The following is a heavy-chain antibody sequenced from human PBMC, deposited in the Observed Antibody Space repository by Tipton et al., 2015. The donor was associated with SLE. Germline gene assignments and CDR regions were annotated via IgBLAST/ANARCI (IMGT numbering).Heavy chain of an antibody. Sequence: TLSLTCTVSGGSISTGAYYWGWIRQPPGKGMEWIGSMHHGGGTFCSPSLKSRITISVDTSKNQFSLVMSSVTAADTAVYYCARDRHYFGSGTYYAFDIWGQGTLVTVSS. CDR2: MHHGGGT. D-gene: IGHD3-10*01. V-gene: IGHV4-31*03. CDR1: GGSISTGAYY. J-gene: IGHJ4*02. CDR3: ARDRHYFGSGTYYAFDI.